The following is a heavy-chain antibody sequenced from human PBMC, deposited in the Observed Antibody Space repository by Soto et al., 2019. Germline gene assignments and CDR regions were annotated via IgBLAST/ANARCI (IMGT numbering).Heavy chain of an antibody. CDR1: GFTVSTYG. J-gene: IGHJ4*02. CDR3: TGEVASGY. CDR2: ISRDGGTK. V-gene: IGHV3-30*03. D-gene: IGHD2-8*02. Sequence: QVQLVESGGGVVQPGRSLRLSCAVSGFTVSTYGMHWVRQAPGKGLEWVAVISRDGGTKYYPDSVKGRFTISRDNSRNTLFLEMNSLRGDDMAVDYCTGEVASGYWGQGTLVTVSA.